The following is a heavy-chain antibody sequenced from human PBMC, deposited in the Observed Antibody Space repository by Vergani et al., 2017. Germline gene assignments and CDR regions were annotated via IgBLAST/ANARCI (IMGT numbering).Heavy chain of an antibody. J-gene: IGHJ4*02. CDR2: INPSGGST. CDR1: GYTFTSYY. Sequence: QVQLVQSGAEVKKPGASVKVSCKASGYTFTSYYMHWVRQAPGQGLEWMGIINPSGGSTSYAQKFQGRVTMTRDTSTSTVYMELSSLSSEDTAVYYCARGMADTAMVTPSIDYWGQGTLVIVSA. CDR3: ARGMADTAMVTPSIDY. D-gene: IGHD5-18*01. V-gene: IGHV1-46*03.